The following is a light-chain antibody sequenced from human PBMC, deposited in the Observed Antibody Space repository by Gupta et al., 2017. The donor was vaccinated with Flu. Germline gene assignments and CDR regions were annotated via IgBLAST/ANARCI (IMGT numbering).Light chain of an antibody. CDR3: QHNNNWPWT. CDR2: GAS. V-gene: IGKV3-15*01. J-gene: IGKJ1*01. Sequence: EIVMTQSPATLSVSPGERATLSCRASQSVSSYLAWYQQKPGQAPRLLIYGASTRATGIPARFSGSGSGTEFTLTISSQQSEDFAVYYCQHNNNWPWTFGQGTKVEIK. CDR1: QSVSSY.